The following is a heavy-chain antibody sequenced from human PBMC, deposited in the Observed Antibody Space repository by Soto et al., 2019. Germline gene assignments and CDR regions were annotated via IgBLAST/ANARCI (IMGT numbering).Heavy chain of an antibody. Sequence: PGGSLRLSCAASGFTVSSNYMSWVRQAPGKGLEWVSVIYSGGSTYYADSVKGRFTISRDNSKNTLYLQMNSLRAEDTAVFYCAKDRLEAHYYYYAMDVWGQGTTVTVSS. V-gene: IGHV3-53*05. CDR3: AKDRLEAHYYYYAMDV. CDR2: IYSGGST. CDR1: GFTVSSNY. J-gene: IGHJ6*02.